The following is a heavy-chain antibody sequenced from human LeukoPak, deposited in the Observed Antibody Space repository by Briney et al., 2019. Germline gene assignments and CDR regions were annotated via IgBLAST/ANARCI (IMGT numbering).Heavy chain of an antibody. V-gene: IGHV3-15*01. J-gene: IGHJ4*02. CDR2: IKSKADGGTT. CDR3: VTALSHVFDY. CDR1: GITLSDFW. Sequence: GGSLRLSCAASGITLSDFWFSWVRQAPGQGLEWVGRIKSKADGGTTDHAAPVKGRFTTSRDDSKNTLYLQMNSLKTEDTAVYYCVTALSHVFDYWGQGTLVTVSS.